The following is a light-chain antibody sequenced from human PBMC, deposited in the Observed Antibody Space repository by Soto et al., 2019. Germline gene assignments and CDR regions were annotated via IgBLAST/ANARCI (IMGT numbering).Light chain of an antibody. CDR2: CAS. V-gene: IGKV4-1*01. Sequence: DIAMTQSPDSLAVSLGERATINCKSSQSVLYSSNNKNYLAWYQQKPGQPPKLLIYCASTRESGVPDRFSGSGSGTDFTLTISSLQAEDVAVYYCQQYYSTPLTFGGGTKVEIK. J-gene: IGKJ4*01. CDR1: QSVLYSSNNKNY. CDR3: QQYYSTPLT.